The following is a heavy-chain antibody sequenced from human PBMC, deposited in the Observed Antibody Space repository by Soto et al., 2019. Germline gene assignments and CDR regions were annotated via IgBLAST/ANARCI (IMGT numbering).Heavy chain of an antibody. CDR2: ISNDGYSK. CDR1: GFSFSSYA. Sequence: QVQLVESGGGVVQPGRSLRLSCAASGFSFSSYAMHWVRQAPGEGLEWVAVISNDGYSKYYAASVKGQFTISRDNSKNTLYLQMSSLRAEDTAVYYCARVRAMEIAVRPVDYWGQGTLVTVSS. CDR3: ARVRAMEIAVRPVDY. J-gene: IGHJ4*02. D-gene: IGHD5-18*01. V-gene: IGHV3-30-3*01.